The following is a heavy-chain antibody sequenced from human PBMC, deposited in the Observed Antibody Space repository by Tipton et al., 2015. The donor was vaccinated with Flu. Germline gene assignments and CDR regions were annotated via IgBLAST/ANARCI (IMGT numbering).Heavy chain of an antibody. J-gene: IGHJ4*02. D-gene: IGHD7-27*01. CDR2: ISSSGDTI. CDR1: GFSFSSYE. V-gene: IGHV3-48*03. CDR3: ASLTGDDY. Sequence: SLRLSCAASGFSFSSYEMNWVRQAPGKGPEWLSYISSSGDTISYADSVRGRFTISRDNAKNSLYLQLNSLRAEDTAVYYCASLTGDDYWGQGNLVTVSS.